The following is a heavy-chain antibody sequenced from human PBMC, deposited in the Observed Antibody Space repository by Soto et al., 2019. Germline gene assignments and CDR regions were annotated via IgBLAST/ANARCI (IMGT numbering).Heavy chain of an antibody. Sequence: TLSLTCTVSGDSINSGDYYWSWIRQPPGKGLEWIGYIYYSGSTYHNPSLKSRINISLDTSKNQFSLKLSYVTAADTAVYYCATVPTFYYDRSGYANAFDIWGQGTIVTVSS. D-gene: IGHD3-22*01. CDR3: ATVPTFYYDRSGYANAFDI. CDR1: GDSINSGDYY. V-gene: IGHV4-30-4*01. CDR2: IYYSGST. J-gene: IGHJ3*02.